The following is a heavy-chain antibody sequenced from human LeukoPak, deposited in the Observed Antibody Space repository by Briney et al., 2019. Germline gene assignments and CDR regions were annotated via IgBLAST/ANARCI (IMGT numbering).Heavy chain of an antibody. CDR3: ARDMAMYYDFWSGYYEEV. CDR2: IYYSGST. J-gene: IGHJ6*04. D-gene: IGHD3-3*01. Sequence: PSQTLSLTCTVSGGSISSGDYYWSWIRQPPGKGLEWIGYIYYSGSTYYNPSLKSRVTISVDTSKNQFSLKLSSVTAADTAVYYCARDMAMYYDFWSGYYEEVWGKGTTVTVSS. V-gene: IGHV4-30-4*08. CDR1: GGSISSGDYY.